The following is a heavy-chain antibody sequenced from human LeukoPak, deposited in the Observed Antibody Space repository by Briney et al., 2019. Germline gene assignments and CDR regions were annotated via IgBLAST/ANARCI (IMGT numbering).Heavy chain of an antibody. D-gene: IGHD5-18*01. CDR1: GGSISSGSYY. Sequence: TSQTLSLTCTVSGGSISSGSYYWSWIRQPAGKGLEWIGRIYTSGSTNYNPSLKSRVTISVDTSKNQFSLKLSSVTAADTAVYYCARGIQLWYHFDYWGQGTLVTVSS. V-gene: IGHV4-61*02. CDR3: ARGIQLWYHFDY. CDR2: IYTSGST. J-gene: IGHJ4*02.